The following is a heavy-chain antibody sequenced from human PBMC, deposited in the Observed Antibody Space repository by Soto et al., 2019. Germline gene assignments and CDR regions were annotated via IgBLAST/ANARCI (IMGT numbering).Heavy chain of an antibody. D-gene: IGHD2-15*01. Sequence: GESLKISCKGSGYTFSSYWIGWVRQVPGKGLEWMGIIYPGDSDARYSPSFQGQVTISADKSLTTAYMQWNSLRASDSGIYYRARVRCSGGNCSPSDPLHGWGRRTQCTVSS. CDR1: GYTFSSYW. J-gene: IGHJ4*02. CDR2: IYPGDSDA. CDR3: ARVRCSGGNCSPSDPLHG. V-gene: IGHV5-51*01.